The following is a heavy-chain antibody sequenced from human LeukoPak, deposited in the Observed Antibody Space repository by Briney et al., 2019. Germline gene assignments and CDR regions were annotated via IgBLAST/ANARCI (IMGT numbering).Heavy chain of an antibody. CDR2: ISAYNGNT. CDR3: ARDHGHKSVDY. J-gene: IGHJ4*02. D-gene: IGHD2-21*01. V-gene: IGHV1-18*01. CDR1: GYTFSSYG. Sequence: RASVKVSCKASGYTFSSYGISWLRQAPGQGLEWMGWISAYNGNTNCAQKFQGRVTMTTDTSTSTLYMEVRSLRSDDTAVYYCARDHGHKSVDYWGQGTLVTVSS.